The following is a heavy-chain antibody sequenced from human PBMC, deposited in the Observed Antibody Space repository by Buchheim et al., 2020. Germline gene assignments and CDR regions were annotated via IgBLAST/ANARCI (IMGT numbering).Heavy chain of an antibody. D-gene: IGHD3-16*01. J-gene: IGHJ1*01. CDR2: ISNDGKVT. CDR3: VTTQYDTAWYVWGGYFQH. V-gene: IGHV3-30*03. Sequence: QVQLVESGGGVVQPGRSLRLSCAASGFKFTDYSMHWVRQAPGMGLEWVAVISNDGKVTYYGDSVKGRFTISRDNSKNTLDLQMSGLKTDDSAVYYCVTTQYDTAWYVWGGYFQHWGLGT. CDR1: GFKFTDYS.